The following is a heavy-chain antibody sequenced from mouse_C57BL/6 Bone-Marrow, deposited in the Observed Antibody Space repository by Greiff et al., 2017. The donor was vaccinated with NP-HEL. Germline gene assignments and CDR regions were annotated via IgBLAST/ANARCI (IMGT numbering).Heavy chain of an antibody. CDR2: IDPEDGET. Sequence: VQLQQSGAELVKPGASVKLSCTASGFNIKDYYMHWVKQRTEQGLEWIGRIDPEDGETKYAPKFQGQATITADTSSNTAYLQLSSLTSEDTAVYYCARLSTTVVASNYFDYWGQGTTLTVSS. J-gene: IGHJ2*01. CDR1: GFNIKDYY. CDR3: ARLSTTVVASNYFDY. V-gene: IGHV14-2*01. D-gene: IGHD1-1*01.